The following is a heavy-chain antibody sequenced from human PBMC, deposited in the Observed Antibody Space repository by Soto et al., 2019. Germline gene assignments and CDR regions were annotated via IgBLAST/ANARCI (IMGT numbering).Heavy chain of an antibody. CDR2: IYPGDSDT. D-gene: IGHD2-2*01. J-gene: IGHJ5*02. V-gene: IGHV5-51*01. CDR3: ARHAYCSSTSCRKYNWFDP. CDR1: GYSFTSYW. Sequence: HGESLKISCKGSGYSFTSYWIGWVRQMPGKGLEWMGIIYPGDSDTRYSPSFQGQVTISADKSISTAYLQWSSLKASDTAMYYCARHAYCSSTSCRKYNWFDPWGQGTLVTVSS.